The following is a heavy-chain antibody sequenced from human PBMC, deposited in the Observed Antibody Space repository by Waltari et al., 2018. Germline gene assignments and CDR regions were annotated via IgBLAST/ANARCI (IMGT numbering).Heavy chain of an antibody. J-gene: IGHJ4*02. D-gene: IGHD3-22*01. CDR3: ARAEDGYDNSGYYQAPTRY. Sequence: QVQLVQSGAEVKKPGASVKVSCKASGYTFTSYGISWVRQAPGQGLEWMGWVSAYNGNTNYAQKLQGRVTMTTDTSTSTAYMELRSLRSDDTAVYYCARAEDGYDNSGYYQAPTRYWGQGTLVTVSS. CDR1: GYTFTSYG. V-gene: IGHV1-18*01. CDR2: VSAYNGNT.